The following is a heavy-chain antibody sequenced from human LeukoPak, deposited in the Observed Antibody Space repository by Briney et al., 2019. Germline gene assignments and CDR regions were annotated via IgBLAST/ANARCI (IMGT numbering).Heavy chain of an antibody. CDR3: TTDREIGNAFDI. J-gene: IGHJ3*02. Sequence: GGSLGLSCAASGFTFSNAWMSWVRQAPGKGLEWVGRIKSKTDGGTTDYAAPVKGRFTISRDDSKNTLYLQMNSLKTEDTAVYYCTTDREIGNAFDIWGQGTMVTVSS. V-gene: IGHV3-15*01. D-gene: IGHD1-26*01. CDR2: IKSKTDGGTT. CDR1: GFTFSNAW.